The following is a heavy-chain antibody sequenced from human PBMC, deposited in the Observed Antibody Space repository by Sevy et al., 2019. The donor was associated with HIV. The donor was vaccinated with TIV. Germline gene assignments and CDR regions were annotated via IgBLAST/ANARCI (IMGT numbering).Heavy chain of an antibody. Sequence: GESLKISCAASGFTFSSYWMHWVRQAPGKGQVWVSRINSDGSSTSYADSVKGRFTISRDNAKNTLYLQMNSLRAEDTAVYYCARGEDYFDYWGQGTLVTVSS. V-gene: IGHV3-74*01. CDR3: ARGEDYFDY. CDR2: INSDGSST. CDR1: GFTFSSYW. J-gene: IGHJ4*02.